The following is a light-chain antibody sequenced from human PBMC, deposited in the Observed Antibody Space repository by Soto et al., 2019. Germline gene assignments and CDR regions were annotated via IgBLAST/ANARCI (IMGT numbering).Light chain of an antibody. V-gene: IGKV1-27*01. CDR2: GAT. CDR1: QDIEND. Sequence: DIQMTQSPSSLSASVGDRVTITCRANQDIENDLAWYQQRPGNAPKLLILGATTLQPGVPSRFSGSGSGTDFTLTISSLQPEDVATYYCQTCKSAVFPFGPGTKV. CDR3: QTCKSAVFP. J-gene: IGKJ3*01.